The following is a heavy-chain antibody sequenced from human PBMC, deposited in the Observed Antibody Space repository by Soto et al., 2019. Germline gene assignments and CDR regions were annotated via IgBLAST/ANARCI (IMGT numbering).Heavy chain of an antibody. V-gene: IGHV3-9*01. CDR3: AKDISLGELSAPDH. D-gene: IGHD3-16*02. CDR2: MSWNRGSI. CDR1: GFTFDDFA. Sequence: PGGSLRLSCVASGFTFDDFAMHWVRQAPGKGLEWVSGMSWNRGSIVYADSVKGRFTISRDNAKTSLYLQMNSLRPEDTALYYCAKDISLGELSAPDHWGQGTLVTVSS. J-gene: IGHJ4*02.